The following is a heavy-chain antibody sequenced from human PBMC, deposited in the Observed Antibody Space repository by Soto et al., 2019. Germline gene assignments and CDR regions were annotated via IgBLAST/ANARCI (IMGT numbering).Heavy chain of an antibody. Sequence: PSENLSLTSTVYGGSISRYYWSWIRQPPGKGLEWIGYIYYSGSTNYNPSLKSRVPISVDTSKNQFSLKLSSVTAGDTAVYYCARGGGDGAPSFDFWSGDSGDYGMDVWGQGTMVTV. J-gene: IGHJ6*02. V-gene: IGHV4-59*01. CDR2: IYYSGST. CDR3: ARGGGDGAPSFDFWSGDSGDYGMDV. CDR1: GGSISRYY. D-gene: IGHD3-3*01.